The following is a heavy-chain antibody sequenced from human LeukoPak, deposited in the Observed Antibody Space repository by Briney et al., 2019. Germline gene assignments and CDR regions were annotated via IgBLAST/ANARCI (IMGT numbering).Heavy chain of an antibody. D-gene: IGHD3-10*01. V-gene: IGHV6-1*01. Sequence: SQTLSLTCAISGDSVSSNSAAWNWIRQSPSRGLEWLGRTYYRSKWYNDYAVSVKSRITINPDTSKNQFSLQLNSVTPEDTAVHYCAREHNWNYGITMVRGVIRIFDYWGQGTLVTVSS. CDR3: AREHNWNYGITMVRGVIRIFDY. J-gene: IGHJ4*02. CDR1: GDSVSSNSAA. CDR2: TYYRSKWYN.